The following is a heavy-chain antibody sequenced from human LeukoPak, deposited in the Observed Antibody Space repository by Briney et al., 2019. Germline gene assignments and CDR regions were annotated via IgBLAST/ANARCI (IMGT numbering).Heavy chain of an antibody. CDR2: IYYSGST. Sequence: SETLSLTCTVSGGSISTYYWSWIRQPPGKGLEWIGYIYYSGSTNYNPSLKSRVTISVDTSKNQFSLKLSSVTAADTAVYYCARRSGSYYDFDYWGQGTLVTVSS. CDR1: GGSISTYY. V-gene: IGHV4-59*08. J-gene: IGHJ4*02. D-gene: IGHD1-26*01. CDR3: ARRSGSYYDFDY.